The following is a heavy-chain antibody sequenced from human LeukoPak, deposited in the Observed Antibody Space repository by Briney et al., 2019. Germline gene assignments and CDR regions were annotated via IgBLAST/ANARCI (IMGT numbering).Heavy chain of an antibody. CDR2: IIPILGIA. D-gene: IGHD1-26*01. J-gene: IGHJ2*01. Sequence: SVKVSCKASGGTFSSYAISWVRQAPGQGLEWMGRIIPILGIANYAQKFQGRVTITADKSTSTAYMELSSLRSEDTAVYYCARVKVEDWYFDLWGRGTLVTVSS. V-gene: IGHV1-69*04. CDR3: ARVKVEDWYFDL. CDR1: GGTFSSYA.